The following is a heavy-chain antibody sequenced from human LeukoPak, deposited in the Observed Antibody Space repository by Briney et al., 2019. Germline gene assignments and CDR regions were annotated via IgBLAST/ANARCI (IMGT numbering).Heavy chain of an antibody. CDR2: IYTSGST. D-gene: IGHD3-10*01. J-gene: IGHJ3*02. Sequence: SETLSLTCTVSGGSISSYYWSWIRQPAGKGLEWIGRIYTSGSTNYNPSLKSRVTMSVDTSKNQFSLKLSSVTAADTAVYYCARDTTMDRGVIKGHDAFDIWGQGTMVTVSS. CDR1: GGSISSYY. V-gene: IGHV4-4*07. CDR3: ARDTTMDRGVIKGHDAFDI.